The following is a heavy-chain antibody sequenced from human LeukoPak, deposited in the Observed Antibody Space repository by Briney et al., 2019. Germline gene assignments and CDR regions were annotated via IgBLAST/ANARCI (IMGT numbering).Heavy chain of an antibody. CDR1: GYTFTSYD. CDR3: ARGRFYDFWSGYYAGNWFDP. D-gene: IGHD3-3*01. Sequence: ASVKVSCKASGYTFTSYDINGVRQATGQGLEWMGWMNPNSGNTGYAQKFQGRVTMTRNTSISTAYMELRSLRSEDTAVYYCARGRFYDFWSGYYAGNWFDPWGQGTLVTVSS. J-gene: IGHJ5*02. V-gene: IGHV1-8*01. CDR2: MNPNSGNT.